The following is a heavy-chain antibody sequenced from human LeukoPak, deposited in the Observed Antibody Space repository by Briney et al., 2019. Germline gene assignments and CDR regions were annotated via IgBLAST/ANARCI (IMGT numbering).Heavy chain of an antibody. CDR1: GYTFTGYY. J-gene: IGHJ4*02. CDR2: INPNSGDT. D-gene: IGHD2-15*01. CDR3: ARAEIYVQSRYCSGGTCYRFDY. Sequence: GASVKVSCKASGYTFTGYYMHWVRQAPGQGLEWMGWINPNSGDTNYAQKFHGRVTMTRDTSISTAYMELSRLTSDDTAVYYCARAEIYVQSRYCSGGTCYRFDYWGQGTLVTVSS. V-gene: IGHV1-2*02.